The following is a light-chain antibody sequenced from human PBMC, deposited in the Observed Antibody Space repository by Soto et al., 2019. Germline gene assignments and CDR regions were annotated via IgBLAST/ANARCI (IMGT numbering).Light chain of an antibody. CDR3: QQYGDSPGT. Sequence: EIVLTQSPGTLSLSPGERATLSCRASQSVSSSYLDWYQHKPGQAPRLLIYGASTRATGIPDRFSGSGSGTDFTLTISRLEPEDFATYFCQQYGDSPGTFGPGTTVDIK. J-gene: IGKJ3*01. V-gene: IGKV3-20*01. CDR2: GAS. CDR1: QSVSSSY.